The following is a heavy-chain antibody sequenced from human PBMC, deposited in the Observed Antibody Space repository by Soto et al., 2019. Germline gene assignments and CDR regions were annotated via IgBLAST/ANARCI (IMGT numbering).Heavy chain of an antibody. D-gene: IGHD3-16*01. CDR1: GGTFSSYA. CDR3: AGEAGGRWGYGMDV. V-gene: IGHV1-69*01. J-gene: IGHJ6*02. CDR2: IIPIFGTA. Sequence: QVQLVQSGAEVKKPGSSVKVSCKASGGTFSSYAISWVRQAPGQGLEWMGGIIPIFGTANYAQKFQGRVTITADESTSTAYRGLSSLRCEETAVYYCAGEAGGRWGYGMDVWGQGTTVTVSS.